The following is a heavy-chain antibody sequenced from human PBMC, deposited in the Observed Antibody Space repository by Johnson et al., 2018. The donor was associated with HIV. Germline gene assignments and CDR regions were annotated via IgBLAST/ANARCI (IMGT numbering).Heavy chain of an antibody. CDR3: ARDLIGWELRGAFDI. CDR1: GFTFDDYG. J-gene: IGHJ3*02. Sequence: MLLVESGGGVVRPGGSLRLSCAASGFTFDDYGMSWVRQAPGKGLEWVSDINWSGDSTGFADSVKGRFTISRDNTKNSLYLQMNSLRAEDTALYYCARDLIGWELRGAFDIWGQGTMVTVSS. V-gene: IGHV3-20*04. CDR2: INWSGDST. D-gene: IGHD1-26*01.